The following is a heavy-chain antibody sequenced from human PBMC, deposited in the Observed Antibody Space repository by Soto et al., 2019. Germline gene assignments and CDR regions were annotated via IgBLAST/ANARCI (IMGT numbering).Heavy chain of an antibody. Sequence: ASVKLSCKACGDSFTSYAMDWVRQAPKQRLEWMGWINAGNGNTKYSQKFQGRVTMTRDTSTSTVYMELSSLRSEDTAVYYCARGMVVTLSSYYYYEMDVWGQGTTVTVSS. CDR2: INAGNGNT. D-gene: IGHD2-21*02. V-gene: IGHV1-3*01. CDR1: GDSFTSYA. CDR3: ARGMVVTLSSYYYYEMDV. J-gene: IGHJ6*02.